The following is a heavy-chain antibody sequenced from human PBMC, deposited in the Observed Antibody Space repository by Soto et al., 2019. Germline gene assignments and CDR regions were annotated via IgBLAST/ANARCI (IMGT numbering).Heavy chain of an antibody. CDR2: IYYSGST. D-gene: IGHD2-21*02. Sequence: SETLSVTRTGSGGSISRYYWSWSRQPPGKGLEWIGYIYYSGSTNYNPSLKSRVTISVDTSKNQFSLKLSSVTAADTAVYYCARGPSGDNVHYWGQGALVTVS. CDR1: GGSISRYY. CDR3: ARGPSGDNVHY. V-gene: IGHV4-59*01. J-gene: IGHJ4*02.